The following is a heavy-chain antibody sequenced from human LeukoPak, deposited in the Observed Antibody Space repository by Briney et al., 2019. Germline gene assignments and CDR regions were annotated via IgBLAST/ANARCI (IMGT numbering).Heavy chain of an antibody. CDR3: AKDNYDSSGYYDH. J-gene: IGHJ5*02. CDR2: IRYDGSNK. CDR1: GFTFSSYG. Sequence: PGGSLRLSCAASGFTFSSYGMHWVRQAPGKGLEWVAFIRYDGSNKYYTDSVKGRFTLSRDNSKNTLYLQMDSLRAEDTAVYYCAKDNYDSSGYYDHWGQGTLVTVSS. V-gene: IGHV3-30*02. D-gene: IGHD3-22*01.